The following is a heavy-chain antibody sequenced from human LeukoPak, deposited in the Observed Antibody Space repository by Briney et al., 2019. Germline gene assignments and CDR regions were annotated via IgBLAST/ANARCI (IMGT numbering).Heavy chain of an antibody. CDR3: ARGYYDFWSGYWDY. J-gene: IGHJ4*02. CDR1: GYTFTGYY. Sequence: ASVKVSCKASGYTFTGYYMHWVRQAPGQGLEWMGWINPNSGGTNYAQKFQGRVTMTRDTSISTAYMELSRLRSDDTAVYYCARGYYDFWSGYWDYWGQGTLVTVSS. V-gene: IGHV1-2*02. CDR2: INPNSGGT. D-gene: IGHD3-3*01.